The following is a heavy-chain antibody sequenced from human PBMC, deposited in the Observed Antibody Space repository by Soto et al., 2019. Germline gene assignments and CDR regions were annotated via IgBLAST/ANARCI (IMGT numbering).Heavy chain of an antibody. CDR1: GGSISSGDYY. Sequence: PSETLSLTCTVSGGSISSGDYYWSWIRQPPGKGLEWIGYIYYSGSTYYNPSLKSRVTISVDTSKNQFSLKLSSVTAADTAVYYCARVVYDYVWGSYRFDYWGQGTLVT. V-gene: IGHV4-30-4*01. CDR2: IYYSGST. J-gene: IGHJ4*02. D-gene: IGHD3-16*02. CDR3: ARVVYDYVWGSYRFDY.